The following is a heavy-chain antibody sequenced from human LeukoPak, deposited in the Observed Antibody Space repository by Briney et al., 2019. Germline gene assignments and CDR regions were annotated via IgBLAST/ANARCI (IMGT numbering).Heavy chain of an antibody. V-gene: IGHV4-39*07. Sequence: SETLSLTCTVSGGSISSSSYYWGWIRQPPGKGLEWIGSIYYSGSTYYNPSLKSRVTISVDTSKNQFSLKPSSVTAADTAVYYCARVSRGTSYYYYYMDVWGKGTTVTVSS. D-gene: IGHD3-16*01. CDR1: GGSISSSSYY. CDR3: ARVSRGTSYYYYYMDV. J-gene: IGHJ6*03. CDR2: IYYSGST.